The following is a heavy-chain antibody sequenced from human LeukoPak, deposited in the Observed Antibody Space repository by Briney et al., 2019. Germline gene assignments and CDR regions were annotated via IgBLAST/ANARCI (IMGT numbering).Heavy chain of an antibody. D-gene: IGHD3-22*01. CDR2: ISSSSSYI. J-gene: IGHJ4*02. V-gene: IGHV3-21*01. Sequence: PGGSLRLSCAASGFTFSSYSMNWVRQAPGKGLEGVSSISSSSSYIYYADSVKGRFTISRDNAKNSLYLQMNSLRAEDTAVYYCARDLRSYYYDSSGYSDYWGQGTLVTVSS. CDR1: GFTFSSYS. CDR3: ARDLRSYYYDSSGYSDY.